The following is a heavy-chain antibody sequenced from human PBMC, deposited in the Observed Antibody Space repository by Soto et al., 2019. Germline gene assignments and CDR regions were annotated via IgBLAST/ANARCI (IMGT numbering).Heavy chain of an antibody. CDR1: GGSISSYY. V-gene: IGHV4-59*08. CDR3: ARFNWYFDL. J-gene: IGHJ2*01. CDR2: IYYSGST. Sequence: QVQLQESGPGLVKPSETLSLTCTVSGGSISSYYWSWIRQPPGKGLEWIGYIYYSGSTNYNPSLKSRVTISVDTSKNQFSLKLSSVTAADTAVYYCARFNWYFDLLCRGTLVTVS.